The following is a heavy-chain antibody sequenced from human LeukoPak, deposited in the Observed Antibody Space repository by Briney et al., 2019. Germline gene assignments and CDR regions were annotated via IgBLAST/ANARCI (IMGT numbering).Heavy chain of an antibody. V-gene: IGHV3-21*01. CDR1: GFTFSTYW. Sequence: GGSLRLSCAASGFTFSTYWMHWVRQAPGKGLEWVSSISSSSSYIYYADSVKGRFTISRDNAKNSLYLQMNSLRAEDTAVYYCAKAPYSSSRDDAFDIWGQGTMVTVSS. CDR3: AKAPYSSSRDDAFDI. J-gene: IGHJ3*02. D-gene: IGHD6-6*01. CDR2: ISSSSSYI.